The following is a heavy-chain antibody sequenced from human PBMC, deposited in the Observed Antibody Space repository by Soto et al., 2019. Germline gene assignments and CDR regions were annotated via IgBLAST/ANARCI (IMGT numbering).Heavy chain of an antibody. J-gene: IGHJ6*02. CDR3: ATGYCSSTDCYRLYGLDV. V-gene: IGHV3-30-3*01. CDR1: GFTFSTYA. D-gene: IGHD2-2*01. CDR2: ISYDGSNE. Sequence: PGGSLRLSCEASGFTFSTYAMHWVRQAPGKGLERVAVISYDGSNENYADSVKGRFTISRDNSKNTLHLQMYSLRAEDTALYYCATGYCSSTDCYRLYGLDVWGQGTTVTVSS.